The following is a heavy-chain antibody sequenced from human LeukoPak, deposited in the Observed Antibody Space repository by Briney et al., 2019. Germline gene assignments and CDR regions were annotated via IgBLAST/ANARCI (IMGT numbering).Heavy chain of an antibody. CDR3: ANSRRWLQCPPFDY. Sequence: PSETLSLTCTVSGGSISSYYWSWIRQPPGKGLGWIGYIYSSGNTKYNPSLKSRVTISIDTSKNQFSLNLTSVTAADTAVYYCANSRRWLQCPPFDYWGQGTLVTVSS. CDR1: GGSISSYY. J-gene: IGHJ4*02. CDR2: IYSSGNT. V-gene: IGHV4-59*01. D-gene: IGHD5-24*01.